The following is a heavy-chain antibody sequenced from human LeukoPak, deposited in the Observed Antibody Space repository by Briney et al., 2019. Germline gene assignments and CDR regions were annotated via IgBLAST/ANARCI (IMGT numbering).Heavy chain of an antibody. CDR3: ATCGYASRCYYYGMDV. CDR1: GYTLTELS. D-gene: IGHD2-2*01. Sequence: GASVKVSCKVSGYTLTELSMHWVRQAPGKGLEWMGGFDPEDGETIYAQKFQGRVTMTEDTSTDTAYMELSSLRSEDTAVYYCATCGYASRCYYYGMDVWGQGTTVTVSS. CDR2: FDPEDGET. V-gene: IGHV1-24*01. J-gene: IGHJ6*02.